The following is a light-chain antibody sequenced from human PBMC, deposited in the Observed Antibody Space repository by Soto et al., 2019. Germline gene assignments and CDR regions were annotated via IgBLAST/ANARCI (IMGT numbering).Light chain of an antibody. Sequence: DIQLTPSPSFLSASVGDRVTITCRASQGIRNDLGWYQQKPGKAPQLLIYAASTLESGVPSRFSATVSGTEFSLTITSLQPEDFATYYCQQLFDSPITFGQGTRLEIK. CDR1: QGIRND. CDR2: AAS. J-gene: IGKJ5*01. V-gene: IGKV1-17*01. CDR3: QQLFDSPIT.